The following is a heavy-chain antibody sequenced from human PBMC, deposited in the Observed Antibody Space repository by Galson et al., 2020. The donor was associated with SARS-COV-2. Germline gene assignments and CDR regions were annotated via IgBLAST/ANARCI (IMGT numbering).Heavy chain of an antibody. CDR3: VRERLEY. J-gene: IGHJ4*02. CDR1: GFTFSSYT. V-gene: IGHV3-48*04. CDR2: IRSSSGTI. D-gene: IGHD1-1*01. Sequence: GGSLRLSCAASGFTFSSYTMNWVRQAPVKGLELVAYIRSSSGTIYYADSVKGRFTISRDNAKNSLYLQLNSLRVEDTAVYYCVRERLEYWCQGTLVTVSS.